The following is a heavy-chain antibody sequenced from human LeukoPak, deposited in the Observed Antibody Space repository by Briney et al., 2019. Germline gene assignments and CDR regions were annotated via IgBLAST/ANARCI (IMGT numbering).Heavy chain of an antibody. J-gene: IGHJ4*02. D-gene: IGHD2-2*01. CDR1: GIAISSYW. CDR3: SIQPAVIDLDC. Sequence: GGSMRPSCAASGIAISSYWRTWLRQAPGKGLEWVANIKPDGSGKNYVDSVKGRFTISRDNAKNSLYLQMRGLRTEDTSLYYCSIQPAVIDLDCWGQGALATVSS. V-gene: IGHV3-7*01. CDR2: IKPDGSGK.